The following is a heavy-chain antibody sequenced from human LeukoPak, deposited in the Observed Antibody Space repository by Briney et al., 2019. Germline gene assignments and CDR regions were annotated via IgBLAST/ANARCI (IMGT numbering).Heavy chain of an antibody. CDR1: GGSISSNYY. CDR3: AKDRSYYGAPSDTYYHYGMDV. V-gene: IGHV4-39*07. Sequence: SETLSLTCTVSGGSISSNYYWGWIRQPPGKGLEWIVSFFYSGSTYYNPTLKSRVTISVDTSKNQFSLRLTSVTAADTAVYYCAKDRSYYGAPSDTYYHYGMDVWGQGTSVTVTS. D-gene: IGHD3-10*01. J-gene: IGHJ6*02. CDR2: FFYSGST.